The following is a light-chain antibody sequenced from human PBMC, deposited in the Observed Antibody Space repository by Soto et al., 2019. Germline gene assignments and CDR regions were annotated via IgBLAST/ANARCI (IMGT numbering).Light chain of an antibody. CDR3: LHYHAWPRT. CDR2: GAS. J-gene: IGKJ1*01. V-gene: IGKV3-20*01. CDR1: QSVSSNR. Sequence: EIVLTQSPGTLSLSPGERATLSCRASQSVSSNRLAWYQQKPGQAPRLLIYGASTRASGIPDRFSGSGSGTDFTLTISRLEPEDFAVYYCLHYHAWPRTFGQGTKVDI.